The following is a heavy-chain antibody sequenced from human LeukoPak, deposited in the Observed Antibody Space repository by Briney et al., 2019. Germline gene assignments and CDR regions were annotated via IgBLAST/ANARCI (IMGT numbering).Heavy chain of an antibody. J-gene: IGHJ4*02. CDR2: ISTTGDRI. Sequence: GGSLRLSCAASGFTFSSYEMNWVRQAPGKGLEWISYISTTGDRIQYADSVKGRFTISRDNAKNSLYLQMNSLRAEDTAVYYCARGQLVPAAYWGQGTLVTVSS. D-gene: IGHD6-6*01. V-gene: IGHV3-48*03. CDR3: ARGQLVPAAY. CDR1: GFTFSSYE.